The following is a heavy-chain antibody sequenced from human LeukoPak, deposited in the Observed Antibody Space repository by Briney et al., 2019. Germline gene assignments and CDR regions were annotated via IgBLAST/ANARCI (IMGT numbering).Heavy chain of an antibody. Sequence: GGSLRLSCAASGFTFSSYEMNWVRQAPGKGLEWVSYISSSGSTIYYADSVKGRFTISRDNAKNSLYLQMNSLRAEDTALYYCARDLMVRGVILRGFDYWGQGTLVTVSS. V-gene: IGHV3-48*03. J-gene: IGHJ4*02. D-gene: IGHD3-10*01. CDR2: ISSSGSTI. CDR1: GFTFSSYE. CDR3: ARDLMVRGVILRGFDY.